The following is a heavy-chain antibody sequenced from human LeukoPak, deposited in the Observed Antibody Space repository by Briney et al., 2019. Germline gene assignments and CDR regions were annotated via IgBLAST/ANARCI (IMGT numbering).Heavy chain of an antibody. V-gene: IGHV3-7*01. CDR1: GFTFSSYW. Sequence: GGSLRLSCAASGFTFSSYWMSWVRQAPGKGLEWVANIKQDGSEKYYVDSVKGRFTISRDNAKNSLYLQMNSLRAEDTAVYYCARSGGYYDYVWGSYRNYYYFDYWGQGTLVTVSS. J-gene: IGHJ4*02. D-gene: IGHD3-16*02. CDR2: IKQDGSEK. CDR3: ARSGGYYDYVWGSYRNYYYFDY.